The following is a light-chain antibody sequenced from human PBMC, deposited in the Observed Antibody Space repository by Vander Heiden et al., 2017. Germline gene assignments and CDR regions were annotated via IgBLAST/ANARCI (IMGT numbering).Light chain of an antibody. CDR3: QQRDT. V-gene: IGKV1-39*01. Sequence: DIQMTQSPSSLSASVGDRVTITCRASQSISSYLNWYQQTPGKAPKLLIYAASSLQSGVPSRCSGSGSRTDFTLTISSLQPEDFATYYCQQRDTFGQGTNLEIK. CDR1: QSISSY. CDR2: AAS. J-gene: IGKJ2*01.